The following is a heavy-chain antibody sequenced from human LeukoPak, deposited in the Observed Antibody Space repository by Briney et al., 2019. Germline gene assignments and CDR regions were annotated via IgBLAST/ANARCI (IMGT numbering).Heavy chain of an antibody. CDR3: ARALETYSGSYKLYFDY. CDR1: GYTFTGYY. D-gene: IGHD1-26*01. Sequence: GASVKVSCKASGYTFTGYYMHWVRQAPGQGLEWMGWINPNSGGTNYAQKFQGRVTMTRDTSISTAYMELSRLRSDDTAVYYCARALETYSGSYKLYFDYWGQGTLVTVSS. J-gene: IGHJ4*02. CDR2: INPNSGGT. V-gene: IGHV1-2*02.